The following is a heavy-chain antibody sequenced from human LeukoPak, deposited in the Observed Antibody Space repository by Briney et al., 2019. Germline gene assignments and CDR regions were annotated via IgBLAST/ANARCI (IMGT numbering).Heavy chain of an antibody. Sequence: VASVKVSCKASGGTFSSYAISWVRQAPGQGLEWMGGIIPIFGTANYAQKFQGRVTITADESTSTAYMELSSLRSEDTAVYYCAITYGDYVYYFDYWGQGTLVTVSS. D-gene: IGHD4-17*01. CDR3: AITYGDYVYYFDY. V-gene: IGHV1-69*13. CDR2: IIPIFGTA. CDR1: GGTFSSYA. J-gene: IGHJ4*02.